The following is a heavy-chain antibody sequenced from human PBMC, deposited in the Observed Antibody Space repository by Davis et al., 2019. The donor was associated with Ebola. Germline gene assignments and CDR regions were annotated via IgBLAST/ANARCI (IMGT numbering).Heavy chain of an antibody. CDR1: GYTFTSYD. Sequence: AASVKVSCKASGYTFTSYDINWVRQATGQGLEWMGWMNPNSGNTGYAQKFQGRVTMTRNTSISIAYMELSSLRSEDTAVYYCARDQFHGNYYYNYGMDVWGQGTTVTVSS. CDR3: ARDQFHGNYYYNYGMDV. CDR2: MNPNSGNT. V-gene: IGHV1-8*01. J-gene: IGHJ6*02. D-gene: IGHD1-1*01.